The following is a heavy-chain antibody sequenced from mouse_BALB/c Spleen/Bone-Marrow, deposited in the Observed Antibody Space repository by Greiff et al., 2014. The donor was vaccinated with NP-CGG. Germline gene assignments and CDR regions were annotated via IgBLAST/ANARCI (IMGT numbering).Heavy chain of an antibody. CDR1: GYTFTSYW. V-gene: IGHV1-69*02. J-gene: IGHJ4*01. Sequence: VQLQESGAELVKPGASVKLSCKASGYTFTSYWMHWVKQRPGQGLEWIGEIDPSDSYTNYNQKFKGKATLTVDKSSSTAYMQLSSRTSEDSAVYYCATARATSYAMDYWGQGTSVTVSA. D-gene: IGHD3-1*01. CDR3: ATARATSYAMDY. CDR2: IDPSDSYT.